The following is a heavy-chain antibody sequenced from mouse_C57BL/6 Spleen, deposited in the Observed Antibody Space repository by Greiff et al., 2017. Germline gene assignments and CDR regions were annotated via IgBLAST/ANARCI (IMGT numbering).Heavy chain of an antibody. J-gene: IGHJ2*01. D-gene: IGHD1-1*01. V-gene: IGHV1-26*01. Sequence: EVQLQQSGPELVKPGASVKISCKASGYTFTDYYMNWVKQSHGKSLEWIGDINPNNGGTSYNQKFKGKATLTVDKSSSTAYMQLSSLTSEDSAVYYCAIITTVVASFDYWGQGTTLTVSS. CDR1: GYTFTDYY. CDR2: INPNNGGT. CDR3: AIITTVVASFDY.